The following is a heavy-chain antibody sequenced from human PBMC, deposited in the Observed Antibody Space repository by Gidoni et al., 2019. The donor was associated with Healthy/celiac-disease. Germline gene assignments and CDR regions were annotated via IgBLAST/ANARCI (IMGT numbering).Heavy chain of an antibody. D-gene: IGHD2-15*01. J-gene: IGHJ4*02. CDR1: GGSISSSSYY. CDR2: IYYSGST. Sequence: QLQLQESGPGLVKPSETLSLTCTVSGGSISSSSYYWGWIRQPPGKGLEWIGSIYYSGSTYYNPSLKSRVTISVDTSKNQFSLKLSSVTAADTAVYYCARHRGVASPGYYFDYWGQGTLVTVSS. CDR3: ARHRGVASPGYYFDY. V-gene: IGHV4-39*01.